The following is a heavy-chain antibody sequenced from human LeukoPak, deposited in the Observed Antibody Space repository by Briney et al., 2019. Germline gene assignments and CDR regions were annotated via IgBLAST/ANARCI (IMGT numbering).Heavy chain of an antibody. CDR2: IYTSGST. CDR3: ARTYYYDSSGYPKLNDY. D-gene: IGHD3-22*01. V-gene: IGHV4-61*02. Sequence: SQTLSLTCTVSGGSISSGSYYWSWIRQPAGKGLEWIGRIYTSGSTNYNPSLKSRVTISVDTSKNQSSLKLSSVTAADTAVYYCARTYYYDSSGYPKLNDYWGQGTLVTVSS. J-gene: IGHJ4*02. CDR1: GGSISSGSYY.